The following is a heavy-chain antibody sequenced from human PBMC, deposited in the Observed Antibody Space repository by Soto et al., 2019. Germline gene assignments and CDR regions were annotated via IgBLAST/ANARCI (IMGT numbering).Heavy chain of an antibody. J-gene: IGHJ4*02. Sequence: SVKVSCKASGYTFTSYXISWVRQAPGQGLEWMGWINACNGNTKYSQKFQGRVTITRDTSASTAYMELSSLRSEDTAVYYCARDLGGWPDYWGQGTLVTVSS. CDR2: INACNGNT. CDR1: GYTFTSYX. V-gene: IGHV1-18*01. D-gene: IGHD2-15*01. CDR3: ARDLGGWPDY.